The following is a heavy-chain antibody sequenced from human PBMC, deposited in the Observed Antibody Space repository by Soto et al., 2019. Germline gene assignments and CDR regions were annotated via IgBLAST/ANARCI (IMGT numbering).Heavy chain of an antibody. V-gene: IGHV3-23*01. Sequence: GGSLRLSCAASGFTFSSYGMSWVRQAPGKGLEWVSSIRGSGGSIYYADSVKGRFTISRDNSKNTLYLQMNSLRAADTAVYYCAKDVLGAYSYGPYYFDYWGQGTLVTVSS. CDR3: AKDVLGAYSYGPYYFDY. D-gene: IGHD5-18*01. J-gene: IGHJ4*02. CDR1: GFTFSSYG. CDR2: IRGSGGSI.